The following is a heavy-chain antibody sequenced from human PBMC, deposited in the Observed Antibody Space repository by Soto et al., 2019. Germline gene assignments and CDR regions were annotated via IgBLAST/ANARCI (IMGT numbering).Heavy chain of an antibody. CDR1: GYTLTSYG. V-gene: IGHV1-18*01. CDR2: ISAYNGNT. D-gene: IGHD3-10*01. Sequence: ASVKVSCKASGYTLTSYGISWVRQAPGQGLEWMGWISAYNGNTNYAQKLQGRVTMTTDTSTSTAYMELRSLRSDDTAVYYCADLGITMVRGVIINRAPDAFDIWGQGTMVTVSS. CDR3: ADLGITMVRGVIINRAPDAFDI. J-gene: IGHJ3*02.